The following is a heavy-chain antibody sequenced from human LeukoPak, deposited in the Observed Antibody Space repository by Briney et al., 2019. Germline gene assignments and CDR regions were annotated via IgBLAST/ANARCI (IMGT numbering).Heavy chain of an antibody. CDR2: MSHDGSNT. D-gene: IGHD3-3*01. CDR3: VKEEPSNDFWSGYPYN. J-gene: IGHJ4*02. CDR1: GFTFYNYA. V-gene: IGHV3-30*04. Sequence: GGSLRLSCAASGFTFYNYAMHWVRQAPGKGLEWVALMSHDGSNTYYSDSVQGRFTISRDISKNTLYLQMNSLRPDDTAVYYCVKEEPSNDFWSGYPYNWGQGTRVSVSS.